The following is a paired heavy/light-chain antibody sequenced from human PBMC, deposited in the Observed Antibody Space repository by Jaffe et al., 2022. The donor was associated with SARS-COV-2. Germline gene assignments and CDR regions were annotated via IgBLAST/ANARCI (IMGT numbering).Heavy chain of an antibody. CDR2: IDAGNGNT. J-gene: IGHJ4*02. D-gene: IGHD6-13*01. V-gene: IGHV1-3*01. Sequence: QVQLVQSGAEVKKPGASAKVSCKAPAYTFTSHTMHWVRQAPGQGLEWMGWIDAGNGNTKYSQKFQGRVTITRDTSASTAYMELTSLRSEDTAVYYCGGGRAFDYWGQGTLVTVSS. CDR1: AYTFTSHT. CDR3: GGGRAFDY.
Light chain of an antibody. Sequence: QTVVTQEPSLTVSPGGTVTLTCASSTGAVTSANYPNWFQQKPGQPPRALIYSTNNKHSWTPARLSGSLLGGKAALTLSGVQPEDEADYYCLLYYGGAYVFGTGTKVTVL. V-gene: IGLV7-43*01. CDR1: TGAVTSANY. CDR2: STN. CDR3: LLYYGGAYV. J-gene: IGLJ1*01.